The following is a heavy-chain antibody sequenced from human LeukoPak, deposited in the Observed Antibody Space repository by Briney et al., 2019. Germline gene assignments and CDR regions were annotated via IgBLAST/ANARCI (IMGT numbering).Heavy chain of an antibody. V-gene: IGHV3-48*04. J-gene: IGHJ4*02. CDR1: GFTFSSYS. Sequence: PGGSLRLSCAASGFTFSSYSMNWVRQAPGKGLEWVSYISSSSSTIYYADSVKGRFTISRDNSKNSLYLQMNSLRTEDTALYYCAKDQFSSGYYYGFDYWGQGTLVTVSS. D-gene: IGHD3-22*01. CDR2: ISSSSSTI. CDR3: AKDQFSSGYYYGFDY.